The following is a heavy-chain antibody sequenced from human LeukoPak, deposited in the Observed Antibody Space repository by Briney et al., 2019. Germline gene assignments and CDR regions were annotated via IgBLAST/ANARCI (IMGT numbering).Heavy chain of an antibody. CDR1: GFTFSSYG. D-gene: IGHD3-22*01. V-gene: IGHV3-30*18. CDR2: ISYDGSNK. CDR3: AKAISGYYTYYFDY. J-gene: IGHJ4*02. Sequence: GGSLRLSCAASGFTFSSYGMHWVRQAPGKGLEWVAVISYDGSNKYYADSVKGRFTISRDNSKNTLYLQMNSLRAEDTAVYYCAKAISGYYTYYFDYWGQGTLVTVSS.